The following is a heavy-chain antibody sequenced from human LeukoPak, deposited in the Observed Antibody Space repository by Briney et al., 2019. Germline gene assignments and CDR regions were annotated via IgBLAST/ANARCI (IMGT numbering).Heavy chain of an antibody. CDR3: ARYSSGHDAFDI. Sequence: HPGGSLRLSCAASGFTFSSYSMNWVRQAPGKGLEWVSYISTSTSTIYYADSVKGRFTISRDNAKNSLYLQMNSLRDEDTAVYYCARYSSGHDAFDIWGQGTMVTVSS. CDR1: GFTFSSYS. D-gene: IGHD6-19*01. J-gene: IGHJ3*02. CDR2: ISTSTSTI. V-gene: IGHV3-48*02.